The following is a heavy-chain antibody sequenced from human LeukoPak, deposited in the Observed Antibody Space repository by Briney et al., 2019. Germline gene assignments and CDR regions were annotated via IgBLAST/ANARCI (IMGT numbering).Heavy chain of an antibody. J-gene: IGHJ3*02. CDR1: GGSFSGYY. Sequence: SETLSLTCAVYGGSFSGYYWSWIRQPPGKRLEWIGEINHSGSTNYNPSLKSRVTISVDTSKNQFSLKLSSVTAADTAVYYCARGGSYYAHRAFDIWGQGTMVTVSS. V-gene: IGHV4-34*01. D-gene: IGHD1-26*01. CDR3: ARGGSYYAHRAFDI. CDR2: INHSGST.